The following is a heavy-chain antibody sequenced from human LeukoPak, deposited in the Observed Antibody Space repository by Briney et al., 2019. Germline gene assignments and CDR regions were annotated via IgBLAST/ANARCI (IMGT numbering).Heavy chain of an antibody. Sequence: ASVKVSCKASGYTFNSYGFSWVRHAPGQGLEWMGWISTYSGNINYAQKYQGRVTMTTDTSTSTAYMELRSLRSDDTAMYYCARYYYDRSGYYTFFDYWGQGTLVTVSS. V-gene: IGHV1-18*01. CDR2: ISTYSGNI. D-gene: IGHD3-22*01. CDR3: ARYYYDRSGYYTFFDY. J-gene: IGHJ4*02. CDR1: GYTFNSYG.